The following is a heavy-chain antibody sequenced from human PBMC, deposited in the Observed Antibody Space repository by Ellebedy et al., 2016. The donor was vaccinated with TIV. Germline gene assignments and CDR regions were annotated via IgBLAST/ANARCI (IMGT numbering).Heavy chain of an antibody. CDR3: AKVRVPTVLTPPWPN. CDR2: ISGSGGST. Sequence: GGSLRLSCAASGFTFSSYAMSWVRQAPGKGLEWVSAISGSGGSTYYADSVKGRFTISRDNSKNTLYLQMNSLRAEDTAVYYGAKVRVPTVLTPPWPNWGQGTQVTVSS. J-gene: IGHJ4*02. CDR1: GFTFSSYA. V-gene: IGHV3-23*01. D-gene: IGHD4-23*01.